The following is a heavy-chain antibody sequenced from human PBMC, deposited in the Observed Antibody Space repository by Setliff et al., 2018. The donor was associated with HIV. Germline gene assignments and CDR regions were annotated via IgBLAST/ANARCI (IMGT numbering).Heavy chain of an antibody. Sequence: GESLKISCKGSGYSFTSYWIGWVRQMPGKGLEWMGIIYPGDSDVRYSPSFQGQVTISADKSINTAYLQWSSLKASDTAMYYCARPLGRSSSQGWFDPWGQGTLVTVSS. CDR3: ARPLGRSSSQGWFDP. J-gene: IGHJ5*02. CDR2: IYPGDSDV. CDR1: GYSFTSYW. V-gene: IGHV5-51*01. D-gene: IGHD6-6*01.